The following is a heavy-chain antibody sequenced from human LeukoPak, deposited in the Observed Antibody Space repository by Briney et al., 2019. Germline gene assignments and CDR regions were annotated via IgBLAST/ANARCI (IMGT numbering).Heavy chain of an antibody. J-gene: IGHJ4*02. CDR2: ISSSSSYI. CDR1: GFTFSSYS. Sequence: GGSLRLSCAASGFTFSSYSMNWVRQAPGKGLEWVSSISSSSSYIYYADSVKGRFTISRDNAKNSLYLQMNSLRAEDTAVYYCARDPSGIAVARVGYFDYWGQGTLVTVSS. V-gene: IGHV3-21*04. CDR3: ARDPSGIAVARVGYFDY. D-gene: IGHD6-19*01.